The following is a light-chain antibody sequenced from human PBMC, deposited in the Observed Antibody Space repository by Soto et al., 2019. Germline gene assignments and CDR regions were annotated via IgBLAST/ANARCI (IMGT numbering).Light chain of an antibody. J-gene: IGLJ3*02. Sequence: QSVLTQPPSLSGAPGQRVTIPCTGSRSNIGTPYDVHWYQQLPGTAPKLLIYANNNRPSGVPDRFSGSKSGTSASLAITGLQAEDEADYYCQSYDTSLTAWVFGGGTKVTVL. V-gene: IGLV1-40*01. CDR1: RSNIGTPYD. CDR2: ANN. CDR3: QSYDTSLTAWV.